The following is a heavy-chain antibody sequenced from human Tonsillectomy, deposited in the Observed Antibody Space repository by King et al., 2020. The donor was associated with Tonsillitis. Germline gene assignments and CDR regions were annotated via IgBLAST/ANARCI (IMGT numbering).Heavy chain of an antibody. V-gene: IGHV3-30*18. D-gene: IGHD5-18*01. CDR2: MSYDGNIK. Sequence: QLVQSGGGVVQPGRSLRLSCAASGFIFRSFDMHWVRQAPGKGLEWVAVMSYDGNIKYYADSVKGRFTISRDNSKNTFYLQMNSLRAEDTAIYYCAKTRRGYSYGPYFDYWGQGTLVTVSS. CDR3: AKTRRGYSYGPYFDY. J-gene: IGHJ4*02. CDR1: GFIFRSFD.